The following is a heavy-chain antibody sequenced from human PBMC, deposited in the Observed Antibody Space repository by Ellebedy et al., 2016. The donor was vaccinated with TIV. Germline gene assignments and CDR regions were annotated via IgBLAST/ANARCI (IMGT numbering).Heavy chain of an antibody. CDR3: ARDPVRPYLNYDILTGVGTMDV. J-gene: IGHJ6*02. V-gene: IGHV3-23*01. Sequence: PGGSLRLSCVASGLRFSSYAMSWVRQAPGKGLEWVSAMSGSGGSTYYADSVKGRFTISRDNSRNTLSLLMNSLRVEDTAVYYCARDPVRPYLNYDILTGVGTMDVWGQGTTVTVSS. D-gene: IGHD3-9*01. CDR2: MSGSGGST. CDR1: GLRFSSYA.